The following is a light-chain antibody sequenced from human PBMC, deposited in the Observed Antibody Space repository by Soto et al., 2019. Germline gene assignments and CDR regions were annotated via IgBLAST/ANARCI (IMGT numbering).Light chain of an antibody. V-gene: IGLV1-47*02. J-gene: IGLJ3*02. CDR1: SSNIGFNA. CDR3: AAWEDSLSGFV. Sequence: QSVLTQPPSASGTPGQRVTLSCTGSSSNIGFNAVNWYQQLQGTAPKLVMLGNIQRPSGGPDRFSVSKSGTSASLAISGLRPEDEAQYYYAAWEDSLSGFVFGGGTKLTVL. CDR2: GNI.